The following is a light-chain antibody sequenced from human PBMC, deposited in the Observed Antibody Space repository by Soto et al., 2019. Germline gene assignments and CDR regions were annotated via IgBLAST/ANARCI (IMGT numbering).Light chain of an antibody. CDR2: GTS. J-gene: IGKJ5*01. V-gene: IGKV3-15*01. Sequence: EIVLIQSPATLSLSPGERATLSCRASQSVASNLAWYQQKPGQAPRLLIYGTSTRATGVPARFSGSGSGTDFTLTISSLQAADFAVYHCQHYNNWPITFGQGTRLEIK. CDR1: QSVASN. CDR3: QHYNNWPIT.